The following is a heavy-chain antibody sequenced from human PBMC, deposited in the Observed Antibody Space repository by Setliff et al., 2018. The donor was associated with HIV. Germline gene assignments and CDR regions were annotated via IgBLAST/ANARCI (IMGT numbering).Heavy chain of an antibody. D-gene: IGHD3-22*01. CDR2: IRTKANSYTT. J-gene: IGHJ4*02. CDR1: GFTFDRYW. V-gene: IGHV3-72*01. Sequence: PGGSLRLSCAASGFTFDRYWMHWVRQAPGKGLEWVGRIRTKANSYTTEYAASVKGRFTISRDDSKNSLYLQMNSLKTEDTAVYYCAGAGRDSEGNYNMDYWGQGTLVTVSS. CDR3: AGAGRDSEGNYNMDY.